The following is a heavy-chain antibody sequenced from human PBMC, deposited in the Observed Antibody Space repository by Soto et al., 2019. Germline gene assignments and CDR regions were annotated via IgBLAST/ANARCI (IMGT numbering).Heavy chain of an antibody. J-gene: IGHJ4*02. CDR3: ARKTGIRYYFEY. Sequence: SETLSLTCAVYGGSFSGYYWTWIRQPPGKGLEWIGEINHSGSTNYNPSLKSRVTISVDTSKNQFSLKLSSVTAADRAVYYCARKTGIRYYFEYWGQGMLVT. V-gene: IGHV4-34*01. CDR1: GGSFSGYY. CDR2: INHSGST. D-gene: IGHD3-10*01.